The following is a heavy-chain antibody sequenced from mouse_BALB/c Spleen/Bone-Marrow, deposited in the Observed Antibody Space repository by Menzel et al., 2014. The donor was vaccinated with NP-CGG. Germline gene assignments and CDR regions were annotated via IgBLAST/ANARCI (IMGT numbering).Heavy chain of an antibody. CDR2: IRSKSNNYAT. CDR3: VSHGSGFAY. CDR1: GFTFNTYA. J-gene: IGHJ3*01. V-gene: IGHV10-1*02. Sequence: EVKLQESGGGLVQPKGSLKLSCAASGFTFNTYAMNWVRQAPGKGLEWGARIRSKSNNYATYYADSVKDRFTISRDDSQSMLYLQMNSLKTEDTAMYYCVSHGSGFAYWGQGTLVTVSA.